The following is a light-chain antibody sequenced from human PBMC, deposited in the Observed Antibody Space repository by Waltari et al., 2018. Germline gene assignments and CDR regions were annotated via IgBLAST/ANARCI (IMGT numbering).Light chain of an antibody. J-gene: IGKJ2*01. CDR2: GAS. CDR3: QQYGSSIMYT. CDR1: QSNTKRY. Sequence: VLTQSPGTLSLSPGDRATLACRASQSNTKRYFAWYQQKPGQAPRLLIYGASGRAAGIPYRFSGSGSGTEFTLTIIRLEAEDSAVYYCQQYGSSIMYTFGQGTKLEIK. V-gene: IGKV3-20*01.